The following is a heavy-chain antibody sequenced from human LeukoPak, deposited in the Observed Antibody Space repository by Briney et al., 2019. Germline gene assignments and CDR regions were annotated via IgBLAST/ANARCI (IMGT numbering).Heavy chain of an antibody. CDR1: GGTFSSYA. J-gene: IGHJ4*02. Sequence: SVKVSCKASGGTFSSYAISWVRQAPGQGLEWMGGIIPIFGTANYAQKLPGRVTITTDESTSTAYMELSSLRSEDTAVYYCASLDYGGNSGGLFDYWGQGTLVTVSS. V-gene: IGHV1-69*05. CDR3: ASLDYGGNSGGLFDY. CDR2: IIPIFGTA. D-gene: IGHD4-23*01.